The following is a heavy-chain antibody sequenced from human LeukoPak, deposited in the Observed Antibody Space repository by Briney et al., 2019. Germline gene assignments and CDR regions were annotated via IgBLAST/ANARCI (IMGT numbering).Heavy chain of an antibody. J-gene: IGHJ6*02. D-gene: IGHD3-10*01. Sequence: PSETLSLTCTVSGGSISSYYWSWIRQPPGKGLEWIGYIYYSGSTNYNPSLKSRVTISVDTSKNQFSLKLSSVTAADTAVYYCARDLLWFGESLSYYYGMDVWGQGTTVTVSS. CDR3: ARDLLWFGESLSYYYGMDV. CDR1: GGSISSYY. CDR2: IYYSGST. V-gene: IGHV4-59*01.